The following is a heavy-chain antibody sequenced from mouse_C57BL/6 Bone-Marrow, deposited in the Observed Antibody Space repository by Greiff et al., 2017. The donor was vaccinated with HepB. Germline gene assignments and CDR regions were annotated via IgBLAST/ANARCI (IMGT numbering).Heavy chain of an antibody. J-gene: IGHJ2*01. CDR2: IDPENGDT. D-gene: IGHD4-1*01. V-gene: IGHV14-4*01. CDR1: GFNIKDDY. Sequence: EVKLVESGAELVRPGASVKLSCTASGFNIKDDYMHWVKQRPEQGLEWIGWIDPENGDTEYASKFQGKATITADTSSNTAYLQLSSLTSEDTAVYYCTPNWVLDYWGQGTTLTVSS. CDR3: TPNWVLDY.